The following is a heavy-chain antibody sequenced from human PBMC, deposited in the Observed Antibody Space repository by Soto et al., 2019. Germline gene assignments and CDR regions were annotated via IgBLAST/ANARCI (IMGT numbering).Heavy chain of an antibody. J-gene: IGHJ4*02. CDR1: GYIFTSYY. CDR3: SRVDHGETSPFEH. Sequence: ASVKVSCKASGYIFTSYYIHCVRQAPGQGLEWMGWINPFDGSRMFAQSFQGRVTMTRDTYTSTVYMEVSSLRSEDTAVYYCSRVDHGETSPFEHWGQGTLVTLSS. CDR2: INPFDGSR. D-gene: IGHD3-10*01. V-gene: IGHV1-46*03.